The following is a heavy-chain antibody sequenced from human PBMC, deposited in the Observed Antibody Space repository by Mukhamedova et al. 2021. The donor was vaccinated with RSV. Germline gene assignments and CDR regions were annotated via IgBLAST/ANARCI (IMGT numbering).Heavy chain of an antibody. CDR3: ARPDCSGGSCYLVY. J-gene: IGHJ4*02. D-gene: IGHD2-15*01. V-gene: IGHV3-74*01. Sequence: VSHINGDGRTNYADSVRGRFTLSRDNAKNTLYLQMNSLRAEDTAVYYCARPDCSGGSCYLVYWGQGTLVTVSS. CDR2: INGDGRT.